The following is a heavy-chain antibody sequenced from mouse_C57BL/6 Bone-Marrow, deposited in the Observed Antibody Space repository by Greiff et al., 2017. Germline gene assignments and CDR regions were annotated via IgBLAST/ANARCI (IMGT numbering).Heavy chain of an antibody. V-gene: IGHV14-3*01. D-gene: IGHD1-1*01. CDR3: ARNYYYGSVDY. Sequence: VQLQQSVAELVRPGASVKLSCPASGFNIQNTYMHWVKQRPEQGLEWIGRIDPANGNTKYAPKFQGKATITADPSSNTAYLQRSSLTSEDTAIYYCARNYYYGSVDYWGQGTTLTVSS. CDR2: IDPANGNT. CDR1: GFNIQNTY. J-gene: IGHJ2*01.